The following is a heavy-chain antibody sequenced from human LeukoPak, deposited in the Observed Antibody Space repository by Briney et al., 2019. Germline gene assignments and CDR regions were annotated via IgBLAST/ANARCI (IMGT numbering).Heavy chain of an antibody. CDR2: LSYDGSNT. J-gene: IGHJ4*02. CDR1: GFPFSTFG. CDR3: AGGGSGWSIAQ. V-gene: IGHV3-30*03. D-gene: IGHD6-19*01. Sequence: GGSLRLPCVASGFPFSTFGTHWVRQAPGKGLEWVTVLSYDGSNTYYADSVKGRFTISRDISKNMVYLQMNSLRSEDTAVYFCAGGGSGWSIAQWGQGTLVTVSS.